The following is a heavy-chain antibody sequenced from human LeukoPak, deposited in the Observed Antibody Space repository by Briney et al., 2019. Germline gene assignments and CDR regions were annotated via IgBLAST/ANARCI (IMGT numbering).Heavy chain of an antibody. V-gene: IGHV4-34*01. J-gene: IGHJ4*02. CDR1: GGSFSGYY. CDR3: ARGFRGDNFDY. D-gene: IGHD7-27*01. Sequence: SETLSLTCAVYGGSFSGYYWSWLRQPPGKGLEWIGEINHSGSTNYNPSLKSRVTISVDTSKNQFSLKLSSVTAADTAVYFCARGFRGDNFDYWGQGTLVTVSS. CDR2: INHSGST.